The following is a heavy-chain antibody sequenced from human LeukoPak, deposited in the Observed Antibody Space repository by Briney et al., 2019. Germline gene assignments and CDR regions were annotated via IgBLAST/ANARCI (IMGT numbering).Heavy chain of an antibody. J-gene: IGHJ6*04. CDR3: ARGVRITMVRGVPFNYGMDV. V-gene: IGHV4-34*01. Sequence: SETLSLTCAVYGGSFSGYYWSWIRQPPGKGLEWIGEINHSGSTNYNPSLKSRVTISVDTSKNQFSLKLSPVTAADTAVYYCARGVRITMVRGVPFNYGMDVWGKGTTVTVSS. D-gene: IGHD3-10*01. CDR1: GGSFSGYY. CDR2: INHSGST.